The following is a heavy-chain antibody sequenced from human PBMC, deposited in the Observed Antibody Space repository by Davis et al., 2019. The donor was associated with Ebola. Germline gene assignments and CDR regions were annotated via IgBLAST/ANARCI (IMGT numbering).Heavy chain of an antibody. CDR1: GYSISSGYY. V-gene: IGHV4-38-2*01. CDR3: ASSGYDFWSGYSEAYYFDY. Sequence: PSETLSLTCAVSGYSISSGYYWGWIRQPPGKGLEWIGSIYHSGSTYYNPSLKSRVTISVDTSKNQFSLKLSSVTAADTAVYYCASSGYDFWSGYSEAYYFDYWGQGTLVTVSS. CDR2: IYHSGST. J-gene: IGHJ4*02. D-gene: IGHD3-3*01.